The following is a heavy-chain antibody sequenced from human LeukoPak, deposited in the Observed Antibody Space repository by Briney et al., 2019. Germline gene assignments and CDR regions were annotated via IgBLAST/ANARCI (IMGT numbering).Heavy chain of an antibody. D-gene: IGHD4-17*01. CDR2: INHSGST. CDR1: GGSFSGYY. CDR3: ARADYGYYYYYMDV. V-gene: IGHV4-34*01. J-gene: IGHJ6*03. Sequence: PSETLSLTCAVYGGSFSGYYWSWIRQPPGKGLEWIGEINHSGSTNYNPSLKSRVTISVDTSKNQFSLKLSSVTAADTAVYYCARADYGYYYYYMDVWGKGTTVTISS.